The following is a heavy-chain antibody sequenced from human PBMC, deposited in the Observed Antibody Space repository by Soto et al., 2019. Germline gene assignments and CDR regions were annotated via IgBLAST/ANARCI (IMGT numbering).Heavy chain of an antibody. Sequence: QVQLVQSGAEVTKPGASVKVSCKASGYTFTGYYMHWVRQAPGQGLEWMGWINPNSGGTNYAQKFQGWVTMTRDTSISTAYMELSRLRSDDTAVYYCARDRSTHRWGYYYYGIDVWGQGTTVTVSS. J-gene: IGHJ6*02. D-gene: IGHD7-27*01. V-gene: IGHV1-2*04. CDR2: INPNSGGT. CDR1: GYTFTGYY. CDR3: ARDRSTHRWGYYYYGIDV.